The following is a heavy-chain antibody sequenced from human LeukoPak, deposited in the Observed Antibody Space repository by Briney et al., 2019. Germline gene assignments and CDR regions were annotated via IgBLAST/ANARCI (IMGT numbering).Heavy chain of an antibody. Sequence: GSLRLSCAASGFTFDDYTMHWVRQAPGKGLEWVSLISWDGGSTYYADSVKGRFTISRDNSKSTLYLEMNSLRAEDTAVYYCARDMESSGWIYYFDYWGQGTLVTVSS. CDR1: GFTFDDYT. D-gene: IGHD6-19*01. V-gene: IGHV3-43*01. CDR3: ARDMESSGWIYYFDY. J-gene: IGHJ4*02. CDR2: ISWDGGST.